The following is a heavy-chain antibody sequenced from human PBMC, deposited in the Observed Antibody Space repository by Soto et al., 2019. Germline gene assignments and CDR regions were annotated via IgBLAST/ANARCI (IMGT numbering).Heavy chain of an antibody. J-gene: IGHJ3*02. CDR1: GYTFTSYY. CDR2: INPSGCSK. V-gene: IGHV1-46*01. D-gene: IGHD5-12*01. CDR3: ARDRGRDGYNNDYDI. Sequence: ASVKVSCKASGYTFTSYYMHWVRQAPGQGLEWMGIINPSGCSKSYAQKLQGRVTMTRDTYKSTVYMELSSMRSEDTVVYYCARDRGRDGYNNDYDIWGQGILVTVSS.